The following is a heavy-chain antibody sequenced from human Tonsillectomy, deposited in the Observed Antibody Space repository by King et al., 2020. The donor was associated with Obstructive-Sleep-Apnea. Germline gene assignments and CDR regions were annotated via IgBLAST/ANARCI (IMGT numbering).Heavy chain of an antibody. Sequence: VQLVESGGGLVKPGGSLRLSCAASGFTFSYYGMNWVRQAPGKGLAWVSSISSSSSDIYYADSVKGRFTIARDNAKKSLYLQMNSLRAEDTAVYYCAREVWVFCGGDCYSQGWYYYGMDVWGQGTTVTVSS. J-gene: IGHJ6*02. CDR2: ISSSSSDI. CDR1: GFTFSYYG. CDR3: AREVWVFCGGDCYSQGWYYYGMDV. V-gene: IGHV3-21*01. D-gene: IGHD2-21*02.